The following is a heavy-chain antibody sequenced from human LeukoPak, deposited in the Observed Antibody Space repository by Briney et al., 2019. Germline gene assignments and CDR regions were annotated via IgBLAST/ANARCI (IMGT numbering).Heavy chain of an antibody. CDR3: ARGLNWYFDP. V-gene: IGHV3-74*01. CDR2: IDSDGSST. D-gene: IGHD3-22*01. J-gene: IGHJ2*01. CDR1: GFTLSSYW. Sequence: GGSLRLSCAASGFTLSSYWMHWVRQAPGKGLVWVSRIDSDGSSTNYADSVKGRFTISRDNAKNTLYLQMNSLRAEDTAMYYCARGLNWYFDPWGRGTLVTVSS.